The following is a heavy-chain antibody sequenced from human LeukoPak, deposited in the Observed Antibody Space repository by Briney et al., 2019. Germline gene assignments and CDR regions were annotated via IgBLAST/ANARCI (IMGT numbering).Heavy chain of an antibody. CDR2: INPNSGNT. CDR1: GYTFTGYY. J-gene: IGHJ4*02. V-gene: IGHV1-8*03. Sequence: ASVKVSCKASGYTFTGYYMHCVRQAPGQGLEWMGWINPNSGNTGYAQKFQGRVTITRNTSISTAYMELSSLRSEDTAVYYCARGFGGNSELDYWGQGTLVTVSS. CDR3: ARGFGGNSELDY. D-gene: IGHD4-23*01.